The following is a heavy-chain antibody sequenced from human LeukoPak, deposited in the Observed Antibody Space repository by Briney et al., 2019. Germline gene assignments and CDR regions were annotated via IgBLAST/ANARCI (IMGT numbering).Heavy chain of an antibody. J-gene: IGHJ4*02. CDR1: GFTFSSYW. Sequence: GGSLRLSCAASGFTFSSYWMHWVRQAPGKGLVWVSRIKSDGSNTNYADSVKGRFTISRDNAKNTLHLQMNSLRAEDTAVYYCARGVRIAVAGYIDYWGQGTLVTVSS. V-gene: IGHV3-74*01. CDR2: IKSDGSNT. CDR3: ARGVRIAVAGYIDY. D-gene: IGHD6-19*01.